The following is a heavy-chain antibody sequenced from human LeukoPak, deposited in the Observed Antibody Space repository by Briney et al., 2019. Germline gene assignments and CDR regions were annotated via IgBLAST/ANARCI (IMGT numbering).Heavy chain of an antibody. D-gene: IGHD5-24*01. V-gene: IGHV3-21*01. CDR3: ARAGRDDAFDI. CDR2: ISSSSSYI. Sequence: GGSLTLSCAASGFTISSYSRNWIRQAPGKGLEWVSSISSSSSYIYYADSVKGRFTISRDNAKNSVYLQMNSLGAEDSAVYYCARAGRDDAFDIWGQGTMVTVSS. J-gene: IGHJ3*02. CDR1: GFTISSYS.